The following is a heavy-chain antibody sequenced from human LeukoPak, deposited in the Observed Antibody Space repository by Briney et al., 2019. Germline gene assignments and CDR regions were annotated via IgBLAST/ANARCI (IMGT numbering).Heavy chain of an antibody. CDR1: GGSISSSNW. J-gene: IGHJ6*02. V-gene: IGHV4-4*02. D-gene: IGHD5-18*01. CDR2: IYHSGST. CDR3: ARVIDTADSYGMDV. Sequence: SEALSLTCAVSGGSISSSNWWSWVRQPPGKGLEWIGEIYHSGSTNYNPSLKSRVTISVDKSKNQFSLKLSSVTAADTAVYYCARVIDTADSYGMDVWGQGTTVTVSS.